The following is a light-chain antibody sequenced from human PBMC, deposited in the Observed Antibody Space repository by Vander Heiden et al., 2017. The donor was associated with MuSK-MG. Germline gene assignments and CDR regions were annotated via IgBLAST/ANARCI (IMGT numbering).Light chain of an antibody. CDR1: QGVSNF. CDR3: QQLNTYPLT. CDR2: AAS. Sequence: DIQLTQSPSFLSASIGDRVAITCRASQGVSNFFAWYQQKPGKAPKLLVYAASTLQRGVPSRFSGSGSGTEFTLTISSLQPDDFATYYCQQLNTYPLTFGHGTKIDIK. J-gene: IGKJ3*01. V-gene: IGKV1-9*01.